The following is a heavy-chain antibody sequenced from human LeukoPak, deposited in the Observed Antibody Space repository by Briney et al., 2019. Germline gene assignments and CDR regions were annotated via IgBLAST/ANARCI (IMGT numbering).Heavy chain of an antibody. CDR3: ARTTSLTASGYDY. CDR2: MNPYSGDR. CDR1: GYTFTTYH. Sequence: ASVKVSCKTSGYTFTTYHINWVRQATGQGLEWLGWMNPYSGDRGYAQKFQGRLSITSDTSMSTAYMELSSLRSDDTAVYFCARTTSLTASGYDYWGQGTLVTVS. D-gene: IGHD4-17*01. J-gene: IGHJ4*02. V-gene: IGHV1-8*03.